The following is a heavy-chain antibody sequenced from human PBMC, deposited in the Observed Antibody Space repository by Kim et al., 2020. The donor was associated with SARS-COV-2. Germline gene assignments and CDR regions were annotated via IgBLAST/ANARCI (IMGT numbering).Heavy chain of an antibody. D-gene: IGHD6-6*01. V-gene: IGHV3-53*01. CDR2: IYSGGST. J-gene: IGHJ4*02. CDR1: GFTVSSNY. Sequence: GGSLRLSCAASGFTVSSNYMSWVRQPPGKGLEWVSVIYSGGSTYYADSVKGRFTISRDNSKNTLYLQMNSLRAEDTAVYYCARWGQLDRAADYWGQGTLVTVSS. CDR3: ARWGQLDRAADY.